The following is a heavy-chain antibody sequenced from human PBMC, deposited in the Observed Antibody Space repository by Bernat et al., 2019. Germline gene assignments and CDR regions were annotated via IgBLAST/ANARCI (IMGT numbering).Heavy chain of an antibody. CDR2: ISYDGSKK. CDR3: ARSFSDGIPAAGTDYYYGMDV. Sequence: QVQLVESGGGVVQPGRSLRLSCAASGFSFSSYAMHWVRQAPGKGLEWVAVISYDGSKKYYADSVKGRFTISRDNSKNTLFLQMNSLRAEDTAVYYCARSFSDGIPAAGTDYYYGMDVWGQGTTVTVSS. D-gene: IGHD6-13*01. CDR1: GFSFSSYA. J-gene: IGHJ6*02. V-gene: IGHV3-30-3*01.